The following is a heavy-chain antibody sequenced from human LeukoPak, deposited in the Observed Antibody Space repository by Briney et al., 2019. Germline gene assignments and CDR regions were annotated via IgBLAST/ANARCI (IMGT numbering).Heavy chain of an antibody. CDR2: TYYRSKWYN. CDR1: GDSVSSNSAA. CDR3: ARDRSGSYDLEDQRRAFDI. J-gene: IGHJ3*02. Sequence: SQTLSLTCAISGDSVSSNSAAWNWIRQSPSRGLEWLGRTYYRSKWYNDYAVSVKSRITINPDTSKNQFSLQLNSVTPEDTAVDYCARDRSGSYDLEDQRRAFDIWGQGTMVTVSS. V-gene: IGHV6-1*01. D-gene: IGHD1-26*01.